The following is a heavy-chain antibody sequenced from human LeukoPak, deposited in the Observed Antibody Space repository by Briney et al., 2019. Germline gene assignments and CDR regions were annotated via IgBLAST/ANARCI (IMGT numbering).Heavy chain of an antibody. J-gene: IGHJ4*02. CDR1: GDSISTSSYY. CDR3: ARFGDYYDSSAYGDY. V-gene: IGHV4-39*07. CDR2: IYYSGST. Sequence: KSSETLSLTCSVSGDSISTSSYYWGWIRQPPGKGLEWIGTIYYSGSTYYNPSLKSRVTISVDTSKNQFSLKLSSVTAADTAVYYCARFGDYYDSSAYGDYWGQGTLVTVSS. D-gene: IGHD3-22*01.